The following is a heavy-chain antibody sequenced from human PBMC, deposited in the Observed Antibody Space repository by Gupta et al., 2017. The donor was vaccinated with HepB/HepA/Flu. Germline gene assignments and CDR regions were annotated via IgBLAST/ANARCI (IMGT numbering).Heavy chain of an antibody. Sequence: QITLKESGLTLVKPTQTLTLTCTFSGFSLSTSGVGVGWIRQPPGKALEWIALTYWDDDTRDRPCRKTTATNAKDSSKNQVVIKISKKTPVDTGAYYCAHKQLEEAFHYWGQGTRVTVSS. CDR3: AHKQLEEAFHY. CDR1: GFSLSTSGVG. CDR2: TYWDDDT. J-gene: IGHJ4*02. V-gene: IGHV2-5*02. D-gene: IGHD6-13*01.